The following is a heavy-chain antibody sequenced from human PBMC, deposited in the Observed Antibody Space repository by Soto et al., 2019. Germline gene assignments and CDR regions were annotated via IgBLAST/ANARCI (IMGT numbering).Heavy chain of an antibody. CDR3: AREVEGSYDWFYDY. V-gene: IGHV4-4*02. J-gene: IGHJ4*02. CDR1: GGSISSSNW. CDR2: IYHSGST. D-gene: IGHD3-9*01. Sequence: SETLSLTCAVSGGSISSSNWWSWVRQPPGKGLEWIGEIYHSGSTNYNPSLKSRVTISVGKSRNQFSLKLSSVTAADTAVYYCAREVEGSYDWFYDYWGQGTLVTVSS.